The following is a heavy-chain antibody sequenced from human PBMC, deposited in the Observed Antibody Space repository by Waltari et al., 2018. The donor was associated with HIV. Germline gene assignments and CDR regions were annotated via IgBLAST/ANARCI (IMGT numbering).Heavy chain of an antibody. V-gene: IGHV1-46*01. CDR1: GSTLISYS. J-gene: IGHJ4*02. Sequence: VQLVQSGAEVKQPGASVKVSCKASGSTLISYSIQWLRRAPGAGLEGMGIINPSGSSTNYAQKFQGRVTMTRDTSTGTGYMELSSLRSEDTATYYCARDRMGYYYDIIGPYYFDYWGQGTPVTVSS. CDR3: ARDRMGYYYDIIGPYYFDY. CDR2: INPSGSST. D-gene: IGHD3-22*01.